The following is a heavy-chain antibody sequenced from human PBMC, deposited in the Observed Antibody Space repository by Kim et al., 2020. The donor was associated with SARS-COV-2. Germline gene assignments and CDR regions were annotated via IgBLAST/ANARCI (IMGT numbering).Heavy chain of an antibody. CDR1: SGSISSDGYS. Sequence: SETLSLTCAVSSGSISSDGYSWSWIRQPPGKGLEWIGYIYYSGSTYYNPSLKSRVTISVDRSKNQFSLNLNSVTAADTAVYYCARVGLGDWYFDLWGRGTLVTVSS. CDR2: IYYSGST. CDR3: ARVGLGDWYFDL. D-gene: IGHD3-9*01. V-gene: IGHV4-30-2*01. J-gene: IGHJ2*01.